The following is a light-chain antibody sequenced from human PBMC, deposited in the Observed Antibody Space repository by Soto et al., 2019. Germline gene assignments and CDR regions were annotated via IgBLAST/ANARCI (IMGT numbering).Light chain of an antibody. V-gene: IGLV2-8*01. CDR1: KNDIGVYDF. Sequence: QSALTQPPSASGSPGQSVTISCTGTKNDIGVYDFVSWYQHHPGKAPRLIIYEVVQRPSGVPDRFSGSKSGNTASLTVSGLQAEDEADYYCSSYAGGIKWVFGGGTKLTVL. CDR3: SSYAGGIKWV. CDR2: EVV. J-gene: IGLJ3*02.